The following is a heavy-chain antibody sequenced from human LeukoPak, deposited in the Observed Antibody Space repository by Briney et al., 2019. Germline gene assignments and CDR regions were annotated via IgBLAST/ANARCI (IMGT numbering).Heavy chain of an antibody. V-gene: IGHV1-2*02. J-gene: IGHJ4*02. Sequence: GASVKVSCKAFGYTFTGYYLHWVRQAPGQGLEWMGWINPNSGGTNYAQKFQGRVTMTRDTSISTAYMELSRLRSDDTAVYYCATQHSGYIYFDYWGQGTLVTVSS. D-gene: IGHD5-12*01. CDR2: INPNSGGT. CDR1: GYTFTGYY. CDR3: ATQHSGYIYFDY.